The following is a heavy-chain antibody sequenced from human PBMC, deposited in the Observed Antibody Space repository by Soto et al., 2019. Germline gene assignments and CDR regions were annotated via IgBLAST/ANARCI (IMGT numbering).Heavy chain of an antibody. CDR3: ARDRQPYSYYDILTGYYPAPPYGGMDV. CDR2: INPNSGGT. J-gene: IGHJ6*02. Sequence: GASVKVSCKASGYTFTGYYMHWVRQAPGQGLEWMGWINPNSGGTNYAQKFQGWVTMTRDTSIGTAYMELSRLRSDDTAVYYCARDRQPYSYYDILTGYYPAPPYGGMDVWGQGTTVTVSS. V-gene: IGHV1-2*04. CDR1: GYTFTGYY. D-gene: IGHD3-9*01.